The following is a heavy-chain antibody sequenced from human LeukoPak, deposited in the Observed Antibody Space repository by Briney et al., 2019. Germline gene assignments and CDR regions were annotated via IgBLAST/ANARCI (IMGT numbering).Heavy chain of an antibody. CDR2: ISSSGSTI. Sequence: GGSLRLSCAASGFTFSSYEMTWVRQAPGKGLEWVSYISSSGSTIYYADSVKGRFTISGDNAKNSLYLQMDSLRAEDTAVYYCARGRYSSSWYADYWGQGTLVTVSS. J-gene: IGHJ4*02. D-gene: IGHD6-13*01. CDR3: ARGRYSSSWYADY. V-gene: IGHV3-48*03. CDR1: GFTFSSYE.